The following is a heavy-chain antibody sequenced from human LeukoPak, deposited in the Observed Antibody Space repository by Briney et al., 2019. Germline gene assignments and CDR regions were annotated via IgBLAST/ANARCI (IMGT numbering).Heavy chain of an antibody. J-gene: IGHJ4*02. V-gene: IGHV4-61*02. CDR1: GGSISSGSYY. D-gene: IGHD5-12*01. CDR3: ASSKRGYSGYAGYFDY. Sequence: SQTLSLTCTVSGGSISSGSYYWSWIRQPAGTGLEWIGRIYTSGSTNYNPSLKSRATISVDTSKNQFSLKLSSVTAADTAVYYCASSKRGYSGYAGYFDYWGQGTLVTVSS. CDR2: IYTSGST.